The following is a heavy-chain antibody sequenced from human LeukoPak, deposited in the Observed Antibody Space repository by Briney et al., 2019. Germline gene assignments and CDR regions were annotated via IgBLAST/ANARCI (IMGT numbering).Heavy chain of an antibody. CDR2: IYYSGST. D-gene: IGHD6-25*01. CDR3: ARQGGGFWYFDL. J-gene: IGHJ2*01. CDR1: GGFISSYY. Sequence: PSETLSLTCTVSGGFISSYYWSWIRQPPGKGLEWIGYIYYSGSTNYNPPLKSRVTISVDTSKNQFSLKLSSVTAADTAVYYCARQGGGFWYFDLWGRGTLVTVSS. V-gene: IGHV4-59*08.